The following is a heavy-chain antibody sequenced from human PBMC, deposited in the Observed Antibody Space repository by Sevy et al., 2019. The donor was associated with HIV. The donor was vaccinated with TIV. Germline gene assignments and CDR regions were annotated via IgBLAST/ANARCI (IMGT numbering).Heavy chain of an antibody. CDR2: IYYSGST. Sequence: SETLSLTCTVSGGSVSSGSYYWSWIRQPPGKGLEWIGYIYYSGSTNYNPSLKSPVTISLDTSKDHFSLKMTSVTTADTAVYYCARDDPVMNAFDIWGQGTMVTVSS. CDR3: ARDDPVMNAFDI. CDR1: GGSVSSGSYY. V-gene: IGHV4-61*03. D-gene: IGHD3-16*01. J-gene: IGHJ3*02.